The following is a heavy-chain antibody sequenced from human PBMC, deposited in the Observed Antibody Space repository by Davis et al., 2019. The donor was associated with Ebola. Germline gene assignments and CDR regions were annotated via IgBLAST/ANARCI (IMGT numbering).Heavy chain of an antibody. J-gene: IGHJ5*02. CDR3: AREKRNNWFDP. Sequence: PSETLSLTCTVSGDSTSNYYWSWIRQPPGKGLEWIGYIFNSGSTNYNPSLKSRVTISVDTSKNQFSLKLSSVTAADTAVYYCAREKRNNWFDPWGQGTLVTVSS. D-gene: IGHD6-25*01. CDR1: GDSTSNYY. V-gene: IGHV4-59*01. CDR2: IFNSGST.